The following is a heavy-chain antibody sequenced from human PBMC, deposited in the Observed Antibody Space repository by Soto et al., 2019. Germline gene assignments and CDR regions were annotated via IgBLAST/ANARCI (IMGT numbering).Heavy chain of an antibody. CDR3: ARTVVAATTDAFDI. J-gene: IGHJ3*02. V-gene: IGHV4-59*08. D-gene: IGHD2-15*01. CDR1: GGSISSYY. Sequence: SETLSLTCTVSGGSISSYYWSWIRQPPGKGLEWIGYIYYSGSTNYNPSLKSRVTISVDTSKNQFSLKLSSVTAADTALYYCARTVVAATTDAFDIWGQGTMVTVSS. CDR2: IYYSGST.